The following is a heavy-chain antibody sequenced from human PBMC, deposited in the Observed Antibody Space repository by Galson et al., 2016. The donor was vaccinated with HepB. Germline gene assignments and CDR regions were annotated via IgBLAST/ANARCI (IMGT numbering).Heavy chain of an antibody. D-gene: IGHD1-26*01. Sequence: SLRLSCAASGFTFRNYGMHWVRQAPGQGLEWVAIISHDGSLKFYEDSVKGRFTISRDNSKNTLYLQMNSLRAEDTAVYYCAKDLFGSGSFLDYWGQGTLVIVSS. CDR3: AKDLFGSGSFLDY. J-gene: IGHJ4*02. V-gene: IGHV3-30*18. CDR2: ISHDGSLK. CDR1: GFTFRNYG.